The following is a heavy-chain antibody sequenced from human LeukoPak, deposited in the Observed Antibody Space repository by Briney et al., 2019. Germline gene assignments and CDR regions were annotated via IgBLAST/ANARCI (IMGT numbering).Heavy chain of an antibody. CDR3: ARDLSWFVGSGSTAADY. D-gene: IGHD6-19*01. Sequence: PGGSLRLSCAASGFTFSSSAMSWVRQAPGKGLEWVSGINGGGGDTYHADSVKGRFTVSRDNSKNTLYLQMNSLRVEDTAVYYCARDLSWFVGSGSTAADYWGQGTLVTVSS. CDR1: GFTFSSSA. CDR2: INGGGGDT. J-gene: IGHJ4*02. V-gene: IGHV3-23*01.